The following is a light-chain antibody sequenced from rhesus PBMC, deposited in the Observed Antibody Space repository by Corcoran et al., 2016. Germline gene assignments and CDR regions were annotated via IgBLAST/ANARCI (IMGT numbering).Light chain of an antibody. Sequence: EIVMTQTPLSLPITPGEPASISCRASQSLLHSNGNTYLHWFLQKPGQSPQLLIYGGSNRASGVPDRFSGSGSGTDFTLKVSKVESEDVGTSYCVQAIAFPFTFGPGTKLDIK. J-gene: IGKJ3*01. V-gene: IGKV2-72*01. CDR2: GGS. CDR1: QSLLHSNGNTY. CDR3: VQAIAFPFT.